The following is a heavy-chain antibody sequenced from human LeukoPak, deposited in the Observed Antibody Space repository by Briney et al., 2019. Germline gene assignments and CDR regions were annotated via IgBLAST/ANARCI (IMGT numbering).Heavy chain of an antibody. CDR2: IIPIFGTA. Sequence: SVKVSCKASGGTFSSYAISWVRQAPGQGLEWMGGIIPIFGTANYAQKFQGRVTITADESTSTAYMELSSLRSEDTAVYYCARGHYYGQRGYFDYWGQGTLVTVSS. D-gene: IGHD3-10*01. CDR3: ARGHYYGQRGYFDY. J-gene: IGHJ4*02. CDR1: GGTFSSYA. V-gene: IGHV1-69*13.